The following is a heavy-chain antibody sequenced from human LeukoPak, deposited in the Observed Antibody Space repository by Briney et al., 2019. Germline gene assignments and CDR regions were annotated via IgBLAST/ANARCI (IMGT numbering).Heavy chain of an antibody. V-gene: IGHV3-48*01. Sequence: GGSLRLSCAASGFTFNTYSMNWVRQAPGKGLEWVSYISSGSSTIYYADFVKGRFTISRDNAKNSLYLQMNSLRAEDTAVYYCARGRGYVWGSYRYRLSFDYWGQGTLVTVSS. CDR3: ARGRGYVWGSYRYRLSFDY. D-gene: IGHD3-16*02. CDR1: GFTFNTYS. J-gene: IGHJ4*02. CDR2: ISSGSSTI.